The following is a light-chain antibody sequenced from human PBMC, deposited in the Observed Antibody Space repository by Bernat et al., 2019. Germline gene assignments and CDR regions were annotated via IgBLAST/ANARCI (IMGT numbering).Light chain of an antibody. CDR2: YVN. CDR3: CSFAGKSAWV. CDR1: SRDIGGHNY. J-gene: IGLJ3*02. Sequence: QSALTQPRSVSGSPGQSVTVSCTGSSRDIGGHNYVTWYQQHPGKAPKLMIYYVNQRPSGVPDRFSGSKSGNTASLTISGLQAEDEADYYCCSFAGKSAWVFGGGTTVTVL. V-gene: IGLV2-11*01.